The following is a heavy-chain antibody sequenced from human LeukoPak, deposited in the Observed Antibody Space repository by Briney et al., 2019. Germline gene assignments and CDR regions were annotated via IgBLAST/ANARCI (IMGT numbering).Heavy chain of an antibody. V-gene: IGHV1-69*06. Sequence: ASVKVSCQASGGTFSSYAISWVRPAPGQGLEWMGGIIPIFGTANYAQKFQGRVKITSDKSTRRAYMELSCLRSEETAVFYCARWVGASGYMDVWGKGTTVTVSS. J-gene: IGHJ6*03. CDR3: ARWVGASGYMDV. CDR2: IIPIFGTA. D-gene: IGHD1-26*01. CDR1: GGTFSSYA.